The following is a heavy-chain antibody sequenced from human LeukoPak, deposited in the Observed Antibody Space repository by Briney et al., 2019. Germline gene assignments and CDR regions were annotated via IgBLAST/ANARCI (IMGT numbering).Heavy chain of an antibody. Sequence: ASVKVSCKASGYTFTGYYMHWVRQAPGQGLEWMGIINPSGGSTSYAQKFQGRVTMTRDMSTSTVYMELSSLRSEDTAVYYCARPYSGYDPNDAFDIWGQGTMVTVSS. CDR3: ARPYSGYDPNDAFDI. CDR2: INPSGGST. J-gene: IGHJ3*02. D-gene: IGHD5-12*01. V-gene: IGHV1-46*01. CDR1: GYTFTGYY.